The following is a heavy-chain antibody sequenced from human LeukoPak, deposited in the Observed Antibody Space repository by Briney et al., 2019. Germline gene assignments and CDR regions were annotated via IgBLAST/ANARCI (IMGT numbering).Heavy chain of an antibody. CDR2: IYWDDDK. CDR3: AHNFARKYYSDY. D-gene: IGHD3-9*01. CDR1: GFSLSTSGVG. Sequence: SGPTLVKPTQNLTLTCTFSGFSLSTSGVGVGWIRQPPGRALEWLALIYWDDDKRYSPSLKSRLTITKDTSKNQVVLTMTNMDPVDTATYYCAHNFARKYYSDYWGQGTLVTVSS. V-gene: IGHV2-5*02. J-gene: IGHJ4*02.